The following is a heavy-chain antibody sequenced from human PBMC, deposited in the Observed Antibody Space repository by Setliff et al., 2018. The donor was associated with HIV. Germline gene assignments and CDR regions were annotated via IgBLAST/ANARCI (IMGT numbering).Heavy chain of an antibody. D-gene: IGHD4-17*01. V-gene: IGHV3-73*01. CDR2: IRSRSNSHAT. Sequence: LRLSCVASGFPFSGSAVHWVRQPPGKGLECVGRIRSRSNSHATVYAAAVRGRFTISRDDSKNTAYLQMNSLKTEDTAMYYCATIYDYGDNDHDFWGQGTLVTVSS. CDR3: ATIYDYGDNDHDF. CDR1: GFPFSGSA. J-gene: IGHJ4*02.